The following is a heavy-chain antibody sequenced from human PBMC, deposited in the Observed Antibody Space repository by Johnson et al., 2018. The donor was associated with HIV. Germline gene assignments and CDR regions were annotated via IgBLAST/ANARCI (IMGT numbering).Heavy chain of an antibody. CDR1: GFTFSSYG. CDR2: ISYDGGHG. V-gene: IGHV3-33*08. CDR3: VRKQWLEIPSDALDV. Sequence: QEQLVESGGGVVQPGRSLRLSCAASGFTFSSYGMHWVRQAPGKGLEWVAVISYDGGHGYYAEFVRGRFTISRDNSENTVDLQMDSLRAEDTAVYYCVRKQWLEIPSDALDVWGQGTMVTVSS. J-gene: IGHJ3*01. D-gene: IGHD6-19*01.